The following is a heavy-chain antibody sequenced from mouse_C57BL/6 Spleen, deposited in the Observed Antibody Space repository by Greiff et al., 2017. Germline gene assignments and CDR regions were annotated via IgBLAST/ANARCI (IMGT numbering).Heavy chain of an antibody. CDR2: INPNNGGT. CDR3: ARLRDPYYAMDY. V-gene: IGHV1-18*01. CDR1: GYTFTDYN. Sequence: EVKLQESGPELVKPGASVKIPCKASGYTFTDYNMDWVKQSHGKSLEWIGDINPNNGGTIYNQKFKGKATLTVDKSSSTAYMELRSLTSEDTAVYYCARLRDPYYAMDYWGQGTSVTVSS. J-gene: IGHJ4*01.